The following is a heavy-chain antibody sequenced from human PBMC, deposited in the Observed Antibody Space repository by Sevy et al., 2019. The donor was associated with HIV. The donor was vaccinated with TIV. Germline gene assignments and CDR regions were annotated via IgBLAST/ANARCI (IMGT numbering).Heavy chain of an antibody. CDR2: ISSASSYI. CDR3: ARGDYYGSLYYFDY. V-gene: IGHV3-21*06. Sequence: GGSLRLSCAASGFTFNYHFMNWVRQLPGKGLEWVSYISSASSYINYSDSVKGRFTISRDNAKNLVFLEMNNLRPEDTAGYFWARGDYYGSLYYFDYWGQGTLVTVSS. J-gene: IGHJ4*02. D-gene: IGHD3-10*01. CDR1: GFTFNYHF.